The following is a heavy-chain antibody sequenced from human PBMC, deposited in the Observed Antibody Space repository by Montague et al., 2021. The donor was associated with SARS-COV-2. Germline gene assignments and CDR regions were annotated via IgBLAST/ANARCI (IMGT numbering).Heavy chain of an antibody. CDR1: GASVSSSD. D-gene: IGHD1-14*01. J-gene: IGHJ3*02. Sequence: SETLSLTCTVSGASVSSSDWGWIRQSPGKGLEWICYFYSVGITDYNPSLKSRVTISRDTSKNQFSLKVRSVTAADTAIYYCARETMTADAFDIWGQGTMVTVSS. CDR2: FYSVGIT. CDR3: ARETMTADAFDI. V-gene: IGHV4-59*02.